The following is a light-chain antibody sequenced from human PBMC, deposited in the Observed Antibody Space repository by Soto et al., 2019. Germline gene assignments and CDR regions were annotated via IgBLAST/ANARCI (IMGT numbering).Light chain of an antibody. CDR1: SGHSTYI. J-gene: IGLJ3*02. CDR3: ETWYSNTHKV. Sequence: QLVLTQSSSASASLGSSVKLTCILSSGHSTYIIAWHQQQPGKATRFLMTLDRSGSYNRGSGVPDRFSGSSSGADRYLTISNLQFEDEGDYYCETWYSNTHKVFGGGTKVTVL. CDR2: LDRSGSY. V-gene: IGLV4-60*02.